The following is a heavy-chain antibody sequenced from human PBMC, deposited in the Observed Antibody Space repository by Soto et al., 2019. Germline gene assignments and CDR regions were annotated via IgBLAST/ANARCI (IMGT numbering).Heavy chain of an antibody. CDR2: ISSGRTII. Sequence: GGSLRLSCAASGFTFSTYSLNWVRQAPGKGLEWLSYISSGRTIIYYADSAKGRFTISRDNAKSSLYLQLNSLRDEDTAVYYCARAIGFYGSGNSYLDYWGPGTLVTVSS. J-gene: IGHJ4*02. D-gene: IGHD3-10*01. CDR1: GFTFSTYS. CDR3: ARAIGFYGSGNSYLDY. V-gene: IGHV3-48*02.